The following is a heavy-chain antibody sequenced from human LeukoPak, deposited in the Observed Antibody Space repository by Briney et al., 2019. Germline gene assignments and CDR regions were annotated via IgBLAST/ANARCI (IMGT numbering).Heavy chain of an antibody. D-gene: IGHD2-15*01. CDR1: GYTFTGYY. Sequence: ASVKVSCKASGYTFTGYYMHWVRQAPGQGLEWMGWINPNSGGTNYAQKFQGRVTMTRDTSISTAYMELSRLRSDDTAVYYCARDYTVVVAATSYYYYYMDVWGKGTTVTVSS. J-gene: IGHJ6*03. CDR3: ARDYTVVVAATSYYYYYMDV. CDR2: INPNSGGT. V-gene: IGHV1-2*02.